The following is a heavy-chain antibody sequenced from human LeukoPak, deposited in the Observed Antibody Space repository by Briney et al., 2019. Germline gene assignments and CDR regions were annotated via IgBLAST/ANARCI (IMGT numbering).Heavy chain of an antibody. D-gene: IGHD4-11*01. J-gene: IGHJ5*02. CDR1: NGSITSGGYY. CDR2: IYHTGST. Sequence: PSQTLSPTCTVSNGSITSGGYYWSWLRQHPGKGLEWIGHIYHTGSTYYNSSLKSRLTMSVDTSKNEFSLRLNSVTVADTAVYYCARGGVVTTTPRFDPWGQGTLVTVSS. V-gene: IGHV4-31*03. CDR3: ARGGVVTTTPRFDP.